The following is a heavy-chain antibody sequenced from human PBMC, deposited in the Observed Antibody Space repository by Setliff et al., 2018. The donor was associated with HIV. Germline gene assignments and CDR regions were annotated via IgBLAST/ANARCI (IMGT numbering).Heavy chain of an antibody. J-gene: IGHJ4*02. V-gene: IGHV4-30-4*08. Sequence: SETLSLTCTVSGGSISGDDYYWSWIRQPPGKGLEWIGYIYYSGSTYYNPSLRSRVTISLDTSKNQFSLKLSSVTAADTAVYFCARVRRDGNSFDDWGQGTLVTVSS. CDR1: GGSISGDDYY. CDR2: IYYSGST. D-gene: IGHD4-4*01. CDR3: ARVRRDGNSFDD.